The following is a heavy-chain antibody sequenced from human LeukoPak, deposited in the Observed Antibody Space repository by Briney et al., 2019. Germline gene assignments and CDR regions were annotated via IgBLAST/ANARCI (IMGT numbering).Heavy chain of an antibody. V-gene: IGHV3-30-3*01. CDR1: GFTFSTYA. Sequence: PGRSLRLSCAASGFTFSTYAMHWVRQAPGKGLEWVAVISYDGSNKYYTDSVKGRFTISRDNSKNTLYLQMNSLGTEDTAVYYCARDVSSGWYWSFDLWGRGTLVTVSS. CDR2: ISYDGSNK. D-gene: IGHD6-19*01. CDR3: ARDVSSGWYWSFDL. J-gene: IGHJ2*01.